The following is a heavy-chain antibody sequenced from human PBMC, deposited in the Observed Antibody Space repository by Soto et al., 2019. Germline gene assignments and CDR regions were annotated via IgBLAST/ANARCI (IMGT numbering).Heavy chain of an antibody. D-gene: IGHD3-10*01. CDR3: AKDEYGSGSYYNDY. CDR2: ISYDGSNK. Sequence: GGSLRLSCAASGFTFSSYCMHWVRQAPGKGLEWVAVISYDGSNKYYADSVKGRFTISRDNSKNTLYLQMNSLRAEDTAVYYCAKDEYGSGSYYNDYWGQGTLVTVSS. V-gene: IGHV3-30*18. CDR1: GFTFSSYC. J-gene: IGHJ4*02.